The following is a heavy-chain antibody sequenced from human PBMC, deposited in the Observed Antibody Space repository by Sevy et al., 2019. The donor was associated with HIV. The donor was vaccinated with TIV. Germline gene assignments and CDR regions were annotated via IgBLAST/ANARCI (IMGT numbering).Heavy chain of an antibody. Sequence: SETLSLTCTVSGGSISSYYWNWIRQPPGKGLEWIGYIYYSGSTNYNPSLKSRVTISVDTSTNQFTLKLISVTAADTAAYYCATFNYFDNSRLNHYYGMDVWGQGTTVTVSS. CDR2: IYYSGST. CDR3: ATFNYFDNSRLNHYYGMDV. CDR1: GGSISSYY. J-gene: IGHJ6*02. V-gene: IGHV4-59*13. D-gene: IGHD3-22*01.